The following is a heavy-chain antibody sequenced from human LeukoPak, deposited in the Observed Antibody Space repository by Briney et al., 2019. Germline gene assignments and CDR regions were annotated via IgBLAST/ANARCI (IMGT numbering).Heavy chain of an antibody. CDR3: AKYDSGSYPGPDAFDI. D-gene: IGHD1-26*01. CDR1: GGSISSYY. Sequence: SETLSLTCTVSGGSISSYYWSWIRQPPGKGLEWIGYIYYSGSTNYNPSLKSRVTISVDTSKNQFSLKLSSVTAADTAVYYCAKYDSGSYPGPDAFDIWGQGTMVTVSS. CDR2: IYYSGST. V-gene: IGHV4-59*01. J-gene: IGHJ3*02.